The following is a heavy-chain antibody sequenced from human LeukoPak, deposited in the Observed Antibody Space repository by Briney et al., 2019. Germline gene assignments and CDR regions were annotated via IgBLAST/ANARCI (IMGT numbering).Heavy chain of an antibody. D-gene: IGHD5-18*01. CDR2: IYTSGST. CDR3: ARENRSGYSSRFDY. V-gene: IGHV4-4*07. CDR1: GGSISSYY. Sequence: SETLSLTCTVSGGSISSYYWSWIRQPAGEGLEWIGRIYTSGSTNYNPSLKSRVTMSVDTSKNQFSLKLSSVTAADTAVYYCARENRSGYSSRFDYWGQGTLVTVSS. J-gene: IGHJ4*02.